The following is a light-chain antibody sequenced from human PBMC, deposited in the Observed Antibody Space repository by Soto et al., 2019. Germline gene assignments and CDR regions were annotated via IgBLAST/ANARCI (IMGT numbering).Light chain of an antibody. CDR3: QQYGSSQYT. CDR2: GAS. CDR1: QSVNNNY. Sequence: EIVLTQSPGTLYLSPGERATLSCRASQSVNNNYLAWYQQKPGQAPRRLIYGASSRATGIPDRFSGSGSGTDFTLTISRLEPEDFAVYYCQQYGSSQYTVGQGTKLEIK. V-gene: IGKV3-20*01. J-gene: IGKJ2*01.